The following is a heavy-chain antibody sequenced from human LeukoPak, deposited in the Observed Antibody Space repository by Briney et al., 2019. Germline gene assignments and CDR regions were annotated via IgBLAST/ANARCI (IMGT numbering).Heavy chain of an antibody. D-gene: IGHD3-9*01. J-gene: IGHJ4*02. CDR3: AKGGIFSRSGYFDY. CDR1: GFTFSSYW. CDR2: LSGDGGNT. V-gene: IGHV3-23*01. Sequence: GGSLRLSCAASGFTFSSYWMSWVRQAPGKGLEWVSGLSGDGGNTYYADSVKGRFTISRDNSKNTLYLQMNSLRAEDTAVYYCAKGGIFSRSGYFDYWGQGTLVTVSS.